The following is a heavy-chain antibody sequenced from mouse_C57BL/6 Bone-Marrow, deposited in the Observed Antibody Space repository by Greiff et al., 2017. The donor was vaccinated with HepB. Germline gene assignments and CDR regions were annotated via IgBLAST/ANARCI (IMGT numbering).Heavy chain of an antibody. V-gene: IGHV2-5*01. CDR2: IWRGGST. D-gene: IGHD3-2*02. Sequence: QVQLKESGPGLVQPSQSLSITCTVSGFSLTSYGVHWVRQSPGKGLEWLGVIWRGGSTDYNAAFMSRLSITTDNSKSQVFFKMNSLQADDTAIYYCAKTRDSSGLFAYWGQGTLVTVAA. J-gene: IGHJ3*01. CDR3: AKTRDSSGLFAY. CDR1: GFSLTSYG.